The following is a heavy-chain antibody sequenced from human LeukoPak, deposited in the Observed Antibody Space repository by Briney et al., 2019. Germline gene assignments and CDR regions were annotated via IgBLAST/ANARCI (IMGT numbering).Heavy chain of an antibody. Sequence: SETLSLTCTVSGGSISSYYWSWIRQPPGKGLEWIGYIYYSGSTNYNPSLKSRVTISVDTSKNQFSLKLSSVTAADTVVYYCARGYSFSHMDVWGKGTTVTVSS. V-gene: IGHV4-59*01. D-gene: IGHD5-18*01. J-gene: IGHJ6*03. CDR2: IYYSGST. CDR1: GGSISSYY. CDR3: ARGYSFSHMDV.